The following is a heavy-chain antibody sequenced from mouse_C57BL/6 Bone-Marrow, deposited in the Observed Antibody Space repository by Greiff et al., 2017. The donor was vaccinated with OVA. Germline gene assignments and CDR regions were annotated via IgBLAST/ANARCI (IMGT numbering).Heavy chain of an antibody. CDR3: ARHYSNDY. D-gene: IGHD2-5*01. CDR2: IYPSDSET. V-gene: IGHV1-61*01. Sequence: QVQLQQSGAELVRPGSSVKLSCKASGYTFTSYWMDWVKQRPGQGLEWIGNIYPSDSETHYNQKFKDKATLTVDKSSSTAYMQLSSLTSEDSAVYCCARHYSNDYWGQGTTLTVSS. CDR1: GYTFTSYW. J-gene: IGHJ2*01.